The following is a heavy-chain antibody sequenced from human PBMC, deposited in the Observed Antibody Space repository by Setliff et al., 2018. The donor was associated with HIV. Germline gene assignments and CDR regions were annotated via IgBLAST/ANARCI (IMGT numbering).Heavy chain of an antibody. CDR2: FDPEDGET. CDR1: GYTFTSYG. CDR3: ARLTTTLSYYYYMDV. J-gene: IGHJ6*03. Sequence: ASVKVSCKASGYTFTSYGISRVRQAPGQGLEWMGGFDPEDGETIYAQKFQGRVTMTEDTSTDTAYMELSSLRSEDTAVYYCARLTTTLSYYYYMDVWGKGTTVTVSS. D-gene: IGHD4-4*01. V-gene: IGHV1-24*01.